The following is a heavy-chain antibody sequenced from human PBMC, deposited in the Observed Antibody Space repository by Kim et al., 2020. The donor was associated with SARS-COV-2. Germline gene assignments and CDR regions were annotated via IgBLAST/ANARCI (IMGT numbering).Heavy chain of an antibody. D-gene: IGHD3-10*01. CDR1: GGSISSYY. Sequence: SETLSLTCTVSGGSISSYYWSWIRQPPGKGLEWIGYIYYSGSTNYNPSLKSRVTISVDTSKNQFSLKLSSVTAADTAVYYCARGRHYYGSGSYYPFDLWGRGTLVTVSS. CDR2: IYYSGST. J-gene: IGHJ2*01. V-gene: IGHV4-59*01. CDR3: ARGRHYYGSGSYYPFDL.